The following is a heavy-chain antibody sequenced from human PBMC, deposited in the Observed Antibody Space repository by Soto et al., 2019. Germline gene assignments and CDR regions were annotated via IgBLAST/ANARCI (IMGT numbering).Heavy chain of an antibody. CDR1: GGTFSSYT. CDR2: IIPILGIA. Sequence: RASVKVSCKASGGTFSSYTISWVRQAPGQGLEWMGRIIPILGIANYAQKFQGRVTITADKSTSTAYMELSSLRSEDTAVYYCARKNTCRVGGFDPWGQGTLVTVSS. J-gene: IGHJ5*02. D-gene: IGHD2-15*01. V-gene: IGHV1-69*02. CDR3: ARKNTCRVGGFDP.